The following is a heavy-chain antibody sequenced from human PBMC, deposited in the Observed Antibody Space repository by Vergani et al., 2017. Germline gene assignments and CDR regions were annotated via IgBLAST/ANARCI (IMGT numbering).Heavy chain of an antibody. Sequence: QVQLQESGPGLVKPSGTLSLTCAVSGGSISSSNWWSWVRQPPGKGLEWIGEIYHSGSTNYNPSLKSRVTISVDKSKNQFSLKLSSVTAADTAVYYCARARYYDSSGYRPYYYYGMDVWGQGTTVTGSS. CDR1: GGSISSSNW. V-gene: IGHV4-4*02. CDR3: ARARYYDSSGYRPYYYYGMDV. CDR2: IYHSGST. J-gene: IGHJ6*02. D-gene: IGHD3-22*01.